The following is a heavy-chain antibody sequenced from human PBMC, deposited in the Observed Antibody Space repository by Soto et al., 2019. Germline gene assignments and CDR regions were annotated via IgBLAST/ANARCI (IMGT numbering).Heavy chain of an antibody. CDR2: IWYDGSNK. V-gene: IGHV3-33*01. D-gene: IGHD1-1*01. J-gene: IGHJ4*02. CDR1: GFTFSSYG. Sequence: VQLVESGGGVVQPGRSLRLSCAASGFTFSSYGMHWVRQAPGKGLELVAVIWYDGSNKYYADSLKGRFTISRDNSKNTLYLQMSSLRAEDTAVYYCARENRMATTGFFDYWGQGTLVTVSS. CDR3: ARENRMATTGFFDY.